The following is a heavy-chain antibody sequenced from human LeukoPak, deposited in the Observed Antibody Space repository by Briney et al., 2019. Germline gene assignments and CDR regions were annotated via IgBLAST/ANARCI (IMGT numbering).Heavy chain of an antibody. CDR1: GGTFSSYA. Sequence: SVKVSRKASGGTFSSYAISWVRQAPGQGLEWMGRIIPISGTANYAQKFQGRVTITTDESTSTAYMELSSLRSEDTAVYYCASSVPAAVTFDPWGQGTLVTVSS. J-gene: IGHJ5*02. CDR3: ASSVPAAVTFDP. V-gene: IGHV1-69*05. CDR2: IIPISGTA. D-gene: IGHD2-2*01.